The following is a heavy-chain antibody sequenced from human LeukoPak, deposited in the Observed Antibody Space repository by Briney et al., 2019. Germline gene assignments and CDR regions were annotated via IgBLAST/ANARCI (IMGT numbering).Heavy chain of an antibody. CDR1: GFTFSMSW. CDR2: INSDGRST. CDR3: ARDREQLVQGYYFDY. Sequence: GGSLRLSCAASGFTFSMSWMHCVRQAPGKGLAWVSHINSDGRSTDYADSVRGRFTISRDNAKNTLYLQMNSLRAEDAAVYYCARDREQLVQGYYFDYWGQGTLVTVSS. J-gene: IGHJ4*02. D-gene: IGHD6-13*01. V-gene: IGHV3-74*01.